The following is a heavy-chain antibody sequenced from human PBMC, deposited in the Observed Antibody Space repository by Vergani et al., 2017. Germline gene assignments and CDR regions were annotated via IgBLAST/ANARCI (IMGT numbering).Heavy chain of an antibody. CDR1: GYTFTGYY. CDR2: INPNSGGT. CDR3: ARAARTFRSGSSCNWFDP. V-gene: IGHV1-2*02. Sequence: QVQLVQSGAEVKKPGASVKVSCKASGYTFTGYYMHWVRQAPGQGLEWMGWINPNSGGTNYAQKFQGRVTMTRDTSISTAYMELSRMRSDDTAVYYCARAARTFRSGSSCNWFDPWGQGTLVTVSS. D-gene: IGHD3-10*01. J-gene: IGHJ5*02.